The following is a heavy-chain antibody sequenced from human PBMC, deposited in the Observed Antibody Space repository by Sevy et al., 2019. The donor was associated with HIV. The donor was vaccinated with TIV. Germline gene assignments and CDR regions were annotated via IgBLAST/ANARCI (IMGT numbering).Heavy chain of an antibody. CDR2: ISGYNGNT. CDR3: ARRSDAGGLPFDY. J-gene: IGHJ4*02. D-gene: IGHD2-15*01. V-gene: IGHV1-18*01. Sequence: ASVKVSCKTSGYMFTSYGINWVRQAPGQGLEWMGWISGYNGNTKYAQNFEGRVTMTIDTSTSTSYMELRGLRSDDTAVHFCARRSDAGGLPFDYWGQGTLVTVSS. CDR1: GYMFTSYG.